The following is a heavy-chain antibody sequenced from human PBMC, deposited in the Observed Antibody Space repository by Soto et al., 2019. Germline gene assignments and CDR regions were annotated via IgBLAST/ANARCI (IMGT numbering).Heavy chain of an antibody. Sequence: GGSLRLSCAASGFTFSSYGMHWVRQAPGKGLEWVTVIWYDGSNKYYADSVKGRFTIYRDNSKNTLYLQMNSLRAEDTVVYDSARGIAARPLIDYWGHGTLVTVSS. CDR2: IWYDGSNK. J-gene: IGHJ4*01. V-gene: IGHV3-33*08. CDR1: GFTFSSYG. D-gene: IGHD6-6*01. CDR3: ARGIAARPLIDY.